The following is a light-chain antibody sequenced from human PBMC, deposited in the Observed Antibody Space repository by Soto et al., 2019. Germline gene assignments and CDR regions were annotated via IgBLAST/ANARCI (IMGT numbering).Light chain of an antibody. CDR1: NSNIGRNT. Sequence: QSVLTQPPSASGTPGQRITISCSGSNSNIGRNTVNWYQHLPGTAPKLLIYGNNQRPSGVPDRFSGSKSGTSASLAISGLQSEDEADYYCAAWDDSRKELFGGGTKLTVL. CDR2: GNN. CDR3: AAWDDSRKEL. V-gene: IGLV1-44*01. J-gene: IGLJ3*02.